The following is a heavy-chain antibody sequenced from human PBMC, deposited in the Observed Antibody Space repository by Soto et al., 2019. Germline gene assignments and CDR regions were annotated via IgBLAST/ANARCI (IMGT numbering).Heavy chain of an antibody. CDR2: IYSGDVT. CDR1: GFTVNSKC. J-gene: IGHJ4*02. CDR3: ARGQESDRAYFDY. D-gene: IGHD3-16*02. V-gene: IGHV3-53*01. Sequence: PGGSLGLSCAASGFTVNSKCVSWVRQAPGKGPEWISVIYSGDVTDYADSVKGRFSISRDNSKNTLYLQMNSLRAEDTAVYYCARGQESDRAYFDYWGQGTLVPVYS.